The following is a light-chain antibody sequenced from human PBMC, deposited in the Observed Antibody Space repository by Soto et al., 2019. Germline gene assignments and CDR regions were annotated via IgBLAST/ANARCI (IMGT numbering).Light chain of an antibody. V-gene: IGLV2-8*01. CDR2: EVS. CDR1: NSDVGGYNY. CDR3: GSYAGRNNLVV. Sequence: QSALTQPPSASGSPGQSVTISCTGTNSDVGGYNYVSWYQQHPGKAPKVMIYEVSKRPSGVPDRFSGSKSGNTASLTVSGLQAEDEADYYCGSYAGRNNLVVFGTGTKLTVL. J-gene: IGLJ1*01.